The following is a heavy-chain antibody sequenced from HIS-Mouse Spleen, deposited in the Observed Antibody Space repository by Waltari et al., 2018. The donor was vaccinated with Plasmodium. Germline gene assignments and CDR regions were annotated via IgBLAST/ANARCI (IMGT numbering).Heavy chain of an antibody. CDR1: GYTFTGYS. CDR2: INPNSGGT. V-gene: IGHV1-2*02. CDR3: ARVLGYKAAAGTFVEYFQH. J-gene: IGHJ1*01. Sequence: VQLVQSGAEVKKPGASVKVSCKASGYTFTGYSMHLVRQAPGQGLEWMGWINPNSGGTNYAQKFQGRVTMTRDTSISTAYMELSRLRSDDTAVYYCARVLGYKAAAGTFVEYFQHWGQGTLVTVSS. D-gene: IGHD6-13*01.